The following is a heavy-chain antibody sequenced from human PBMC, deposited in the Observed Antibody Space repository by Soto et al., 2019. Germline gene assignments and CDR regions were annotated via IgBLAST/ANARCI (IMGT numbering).Heavy chain of an antibody. CDR1: GYSFMTYW. CDR3: ASQLVFGELGQFAPFDY. V-gene: IGHV5-51*01. CDR2: IYPGDIDS. J-gene: IGHJ4*02. Sequence: PGESLKISCKSSGYSFMTYWIGWVRQMPGKGLEWMGIIYPGDIDSRYSPSFEGQVSISADKSISTVYLQWSSLKASDTAMYYCASQLVFGELGQFAPFDYWGPGTRVNVSS. D-gene: IGHD3-10*02.